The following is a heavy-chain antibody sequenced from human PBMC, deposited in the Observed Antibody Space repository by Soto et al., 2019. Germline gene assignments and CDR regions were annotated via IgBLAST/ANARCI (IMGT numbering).Heavy chain of an antibody. Sequence: PSETLSLTCAVSSGSISSSNWWSWVRQPPGKGLEWIGEIYHSGSTNYNPSLKSRVTISVDKSKNQFSLKLSSVTAADTAVYYCARRFRRRFLDQNWFDPWGQGTLVTVSS. V-gene: IGHV4-4*02. D-gene: IGHD2-2*01. CDR1: SGSISSSNW. J-gene: IGHJ5*02. CDR2: IYHSGST. CDR3: ARRFRRRFLDQNWFDP.